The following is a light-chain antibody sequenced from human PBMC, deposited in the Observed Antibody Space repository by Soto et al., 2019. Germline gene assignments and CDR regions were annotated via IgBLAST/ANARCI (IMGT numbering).Light chain of an antibody. CDR1: QMVASSH. V-gene: IGKV3-20*01. CDR3: QQYGSSPPYT. Sequence: EIVLTKSPGTLSLSPGESATLSCRASQMVASSHIAWSRQKPGQAPWLLIYGASNRATGIPDRFSGSGSGTDFTLTISRLEAEDSAVYYCQQYGSSPPYTFGQGTKLKIK. CDR2: GAS. J-gene: IGKJ2*01.